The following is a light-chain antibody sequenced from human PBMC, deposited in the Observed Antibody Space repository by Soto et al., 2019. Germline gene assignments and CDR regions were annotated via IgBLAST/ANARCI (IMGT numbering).Light chain of an antibody. CDR2: GAS. CDR3: QQYGSSGLT. V-gene: IGKV3-20*01. CDR1: QSVRSSH. J-gene: IGKJ4*01. Sequence: IVLTQSPATLSLSPGERATLSCRASQSVRSSHLAWYQQKPGQAPRLLIYGASSRATGIPDRVSGSGSGTDFTLTISRLEPEDSAVYDGQQYGSSGLTFGGGTKVDIK.